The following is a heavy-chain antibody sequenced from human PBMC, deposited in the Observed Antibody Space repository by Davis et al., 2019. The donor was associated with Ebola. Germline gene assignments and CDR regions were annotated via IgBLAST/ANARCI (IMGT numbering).Heavy chain of an antibody. V-gene: IGHV4-34*01. D-gene: IGHD2-2*01. CDR3: ARDLYPGGMDV. CDR1: GGSFSGHY. CDR2: INHSGST. Sequence: SETLSLPFAVYGGSFSGHYWNWIRQPPGKGLEWIGEINHSGSTNYNPSLKSRVTISVDKSKNQFSLKLSSVTAADTAVYYCARDLYPGGMDVWGKGTTVTVSS. J-gene: IGHJ6*04.